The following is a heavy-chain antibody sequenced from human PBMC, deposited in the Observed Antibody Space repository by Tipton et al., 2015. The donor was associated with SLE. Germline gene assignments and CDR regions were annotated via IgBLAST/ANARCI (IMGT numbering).Heavy chain of an antibody. CDR3: ARDVDPGYNFWSPNPRGIFDI. J-gene: IGHJ3*02. Sequence: TLSLTCAVSGGSIRSGNYYWTWIRQPAGKGPEWIGRIYTSGSTNYNPSLESRVTISLDMSRNQFSLKLTSVTVADTAVYFCARDVDPGYNFWSPNPRGIFDIWGQGTKVTVSA. CDR2: IYTSGST. CDR1: GGSIRSGNYY. D-gene: IGHD3-3*01. V-gene: IGHV4-61*02.